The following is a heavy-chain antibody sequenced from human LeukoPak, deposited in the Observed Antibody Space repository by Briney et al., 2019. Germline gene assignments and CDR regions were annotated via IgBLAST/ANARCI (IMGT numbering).Heavy chain of an antibody. D-gene: IGHD5-18*01. Sequence: PGGSLRLSCAASGFTFSIYAMSWVRQAPGKGLEWVSDIGGNGGSTYYADSVKGRFTISRDNSKITLFLQMNSLRAEDTAVYYCARNTGQTSGYSYGFNYWGQGTLVTVSS. CDR3: ARNTGQTSGYSYGFNY. J-gene: IGHJ4*02. CDR1: GFTFSIYA. CDR2: IGGNGGST. V-gene: IGHV3-23*01.